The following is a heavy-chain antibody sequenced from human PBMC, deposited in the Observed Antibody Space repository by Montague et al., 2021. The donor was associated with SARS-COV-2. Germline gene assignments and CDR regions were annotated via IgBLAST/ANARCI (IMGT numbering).Heavy chain of an antibody. J-gene: IGHJ5*02. D-gene: IGHD7-27*01. Sequence: SETLSLTCAGYGASGSRENWTWIRRSPVRRPEWLGYVIQSGETNYNPSLQSRLTMSVDTYKKQFSLRLSSVTAADTAVYFCAKGSHIYETRGLRTGCFDPWGQGTLVTVSS. V-gene: IGHV4-34*10. CDR3: AKGSHIYETRGLRTGCFDP. CDR2: VIQSGET. CDR1: GASGSREN.